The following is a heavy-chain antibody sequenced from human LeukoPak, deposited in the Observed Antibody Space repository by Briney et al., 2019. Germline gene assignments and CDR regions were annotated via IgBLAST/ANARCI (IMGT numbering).Heavy chain of an antibody. V-gene: IGHV3-23*01. J-gene: IGHJ4*02. CDR1: GFTFSSYG. D-gene: IGHD2-15*01. CDR2: ISGSGGST. CDR3: AKWGYCSGGSCYSPFDY. Sequence: GGSLRLSCAASGFTFSSYGMSWVRQAPGRGLEWVSAISGSGGSTYYADSVKGRFTISRDNSKNTLYLQMNSLRAEDTAVYYCAKWGYCSGGSCYSPFDYRGQGTLVTVSS.